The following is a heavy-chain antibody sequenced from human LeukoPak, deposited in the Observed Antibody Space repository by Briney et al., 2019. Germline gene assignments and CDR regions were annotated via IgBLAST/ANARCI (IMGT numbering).Heavy chain of an antibody. J-gene: IGHJ3*02. CDR2: INHSGST. Sequence: PSETLSLTCTVSGGSISSYYWSWIRQPPGKGLEWIGEINHSGSTNYNPSLKSRVTISVDTSKNQFSLKLSSVTAADTAVYYCASFSKYYDILTGYPVNAFDIWGQGTMVTVSS. CDR1: GGSISSYY. CDR3: ASFSKYYDILTGYPVNAFDI. V-gene: IGHV4-34*01. D-gene: IGHD3-9*01.